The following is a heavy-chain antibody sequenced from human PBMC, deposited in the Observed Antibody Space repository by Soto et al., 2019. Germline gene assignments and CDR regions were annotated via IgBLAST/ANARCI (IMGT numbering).Heavy chain of an antibody. D-gene: IGHD2-21*01. CDR2: IYWDDDK. CDR1: GFSLSTSGVG. J-gene: IGHJ4*02. Sequence: QITLKESGPPLVKPTQTLTLTCTFSGFSLSTSGVGVGWIRQPPGKALEWLALIYWDDDKRYSPSLKSRLTITKGTPQNPVVPTNAHNEPVGQTPYYCAMHNVVDYWGQGTLVTVSS. V-gene: IGHV2-5*02. CDR3: AMHNVVDY.